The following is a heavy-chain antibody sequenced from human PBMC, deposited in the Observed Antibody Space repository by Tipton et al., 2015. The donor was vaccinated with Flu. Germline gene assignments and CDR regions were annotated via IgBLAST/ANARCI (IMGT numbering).Heavy chain of an antibody. V-gene: IGHV4-61*01. CDR3: ARDTFRYCSGASCLSDYYYYGMDV. J-gene: IGHJ6*02. CDR1: GYSISSGFY. D-gene: IGHD2-15*01. CDR2: IYSSART. Sequence: TLSLTCTVSGYSISSGFYWGWIRQPPGKGLEWIGYIYSSARTNYNSSLESRVTISVDTSKNQFSLNLSSVTAADTAVYYCARDTFRYCSGASCLSDYYYYGMDVWDQGP.